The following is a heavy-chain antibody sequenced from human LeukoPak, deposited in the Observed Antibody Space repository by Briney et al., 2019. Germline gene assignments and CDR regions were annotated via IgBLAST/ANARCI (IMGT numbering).Heavy chain of an antibody. V-gene: IGHV3-48*02. CDR2: ITSSSYTI. CDR1: GFTFSDFS. Sequence: GGSLRLSCTASGFTFSDFSMNWFRQAPGKGLDWVSYITSSSYTIYYADSVKGRFTISRDNAKNSLYLQMNSLRDEDTAMYYCARDFKYAFDYWGQGTLVTVSS. D-gene: IGHD2-8*01. J-gene: IGHJ4*02. CDR3: ARDFKYAFDY.